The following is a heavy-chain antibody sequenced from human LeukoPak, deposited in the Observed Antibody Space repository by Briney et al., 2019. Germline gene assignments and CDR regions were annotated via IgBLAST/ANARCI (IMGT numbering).Heavy chain of an antibody. D-gene: IGHD3-10*01. J-gene: IGHJ3*02. V-gene: IGHV3-21*06. CDR3: ARGRSITILRGVAISDGFDI. Sequence: PGESLRLSCAASGFTFSTYSMNWVRQAPGKGLEWVSSIATSSDYIYYAGSLKGRFTISRDNAKNSLYLHMNSLRPDDTAVYYCARGRSITILRGVAISDGFDIWGHGTKVTVS. CDR1: GFTFSTYS. CDR2: IATSSDYI.